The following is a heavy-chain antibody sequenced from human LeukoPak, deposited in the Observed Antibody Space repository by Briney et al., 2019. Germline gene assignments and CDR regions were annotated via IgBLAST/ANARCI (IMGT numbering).Heavy chain of an antibody. D-gene: IGHD6-13*01. CDR1: GYIFANYW. V-gene: IGHV5-51*01. J-gene: IGHJ4*02. CDR3: ARHTSSRPRNGDY. CDR2: IYPGDSDT. Sequence: RGESLKISCKGSGYIFANYWIAWVRQMPGKGLEGMGVIYPGDSDTRYSPSFQGHVTISADNSITTAYLQWSSLRASDTAIYYCARHTSSRPRNGDYWGQGTLVTVSS.